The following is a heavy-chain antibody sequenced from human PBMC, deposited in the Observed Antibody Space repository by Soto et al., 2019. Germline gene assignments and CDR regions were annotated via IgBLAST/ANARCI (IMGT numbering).Heavy chain of an antibody. J-gene: IGHJ2*01. Sequence: GASVKVSCKASGYTFTSYGISWVRQAPGQGLEWMAWINADNGNTKYSQKFQGRVTITMDTSASTAYMELSSLRSEDTAVYYCARGGSLYWYFDLWGRGTLVTVSS. CDR1: GYTFTSYG. CDR3: ARGGSLYWYFDL. CDR2: INADNGNT. D-gene: IGHD1-26*01. V-gene: IGHV1-18*01.